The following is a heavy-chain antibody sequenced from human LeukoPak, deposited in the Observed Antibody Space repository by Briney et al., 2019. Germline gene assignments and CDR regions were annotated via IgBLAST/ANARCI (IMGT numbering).Heavy chain of an antibody. CDR3: AKGTYYYGSGRDRFDP. J-gene: IGHJ5*02. D-gene: IGHD3-10*01. V-gene: IGHV4-39*07. CDR1: GASISSGEYY. CDR2: INHSGST. Sequence: SETLSLTCTVSGASISSGEYYWSWIRQPPGKGLEWIGEINHSGSTNYNPSLKSRVTISVDTSKNQFSLKLSSVTAADTAVYYCAKGTYYYGSGRDRFDPWGQGTLVTVSS.